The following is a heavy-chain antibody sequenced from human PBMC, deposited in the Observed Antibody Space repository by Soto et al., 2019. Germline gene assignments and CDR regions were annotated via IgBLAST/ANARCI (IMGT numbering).Heavy chain of an antibody. CDR1: GFTFSSYA. CDR3: ARSSGWFHYYGMDV. V-gene: IGHV3-64*01. CDR2: ISSNGGST. D-gene: IGHD6-19*01. J-gene: IGHJ6*02. Sequence: EVQLVESGGGLVQPGGSLRLSCAASGFTFSSYAMHWVRQAPGKGLEYVSAISSNGGSTYYANSVKGRFTTSRDNSKNTLYLQMGSLRAEDMAVYYCARSSGWFHYYGMDVWGQGTTVTVSS.